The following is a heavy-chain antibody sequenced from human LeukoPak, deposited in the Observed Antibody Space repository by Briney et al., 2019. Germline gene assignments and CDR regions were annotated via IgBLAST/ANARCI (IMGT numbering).Heavy chain of an antibody. V-gene: IGHV4-59*12. CDR1: GGSISGYY. Sequence: SETLSLTCTVSGGSISGYYWSWIRQPPGKGLEWIGYIYFNGSTNYNPALKSRVIISVDTSKNQFSLKLSSVTAADTAVYYCARLTSIGYSSGWYGTANWFDPWGQGTLVTVSS. CDR2: IYFNGST. D-gene: IGHD6-19*01. J-gene: IGHJ5*02. CDR3: ARLTSIGYSSGWYGTANWFDP.